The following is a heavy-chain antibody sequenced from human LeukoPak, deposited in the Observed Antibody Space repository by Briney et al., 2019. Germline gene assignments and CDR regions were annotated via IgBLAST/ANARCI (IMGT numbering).Heavy chain of an antibody. CDR3: AKGDSSAPWGWFDP. J-gene: IGHJ5*02. CDR2: ISWNSGSI. Sequence: GGSLRLSCAASGFTFYDYAMHWVRHAPGKGLEWVSGISWNSGSIGYADSVKGRFTISRDNAKNSLYLQMNSLRAEDTALYYCAKGDSSAPWGWFDPWGQGTLVTVSS. D-gene: IGHD3-22*01. CDR1: GFTFYDYA. V-gene: IGHV3-9*01.